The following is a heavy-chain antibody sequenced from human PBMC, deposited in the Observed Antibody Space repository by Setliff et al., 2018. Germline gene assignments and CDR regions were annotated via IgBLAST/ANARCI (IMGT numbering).Heavy chain of an antibody. CDR2: MNPNSGNT. CDR1: GYTFSSYD. D-gene: IGHD2-15*01. CDR3: ARGRGGNPNWYFDL. Sequence: ASVKVSCKASGYTFSSYDINWVRQASGQGLEWMGWMNPNSGNTGYAQKFQGRVTMTRNTSINTAYMELSSLRSQDTAVYYCARGRGGNPNWYFDLWGRGAWSPSPQ. V-gene: IGHV1-8*01. J-gene: IGHJ2*01.